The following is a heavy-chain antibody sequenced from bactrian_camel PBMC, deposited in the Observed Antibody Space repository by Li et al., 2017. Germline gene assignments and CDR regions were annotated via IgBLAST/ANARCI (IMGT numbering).Heavy chain of an antibody. CDR2: ISRRSGFT. V-gene: IGHV3S63*01. D-gene: IGHD6*01. CDR1: GLSVGDYT. J-gene: IGHJ4*01. CDR3: AAESLGSNWFVPHPYLHF. Sequence: QVQLVESGGGLVQAGGSLRLSCTASGLSVGDYTMGWFRQAPGKEREGVSCISRRSGFTYYADSVKGRFTISRDNAKNTLYLQMTSLKPDDTGMYYCAAESLGSNWFVPHPYLHFGGQGTQVTVS.